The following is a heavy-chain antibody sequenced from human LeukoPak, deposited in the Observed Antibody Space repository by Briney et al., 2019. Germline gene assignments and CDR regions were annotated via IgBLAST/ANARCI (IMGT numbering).Heavy chain of an antibody. Sequence: SETLSLTCAVYGGSFSGYYWSWIRQPPGKGLEWIGEINHSGSTNYNPSLKSRVTISVDTSKNQFSLKLSSVTAADTAVYYCARGSYRVVPVAALYYYYYMDVWGKGTTVTVSS. CDR2: INHSGST. J-gene: IGHJ6*03. CDR1: GGSFSGYY. CDR3: ARGSYRVVPVAALYYYYYMDV. D-gene: IGHD2-2*01. V-gene: IGHV4-34*01.